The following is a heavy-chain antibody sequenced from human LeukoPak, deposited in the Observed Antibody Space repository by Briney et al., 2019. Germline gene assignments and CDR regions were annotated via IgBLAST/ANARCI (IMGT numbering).Heavy chain of an antibody. D-gene: IGHD5-12*01. V-gene: IGHV3-9*01. CDR2: TSWNSGSI. CDR1: GFTFDDYA. CDR3: AKGSGYDSFSTFDP. Sequence: GGSLRLSCAASGFTFDDYAMHWVRQAPGKGLEWVSGTSWNSGSIGYADSVKGRFTISRDNAKNSLYLQMNSLRAEDTALYYCAKGSGYDSFSTFDPWGEGTLVTVSS. J-gene: IGHJ5*02.